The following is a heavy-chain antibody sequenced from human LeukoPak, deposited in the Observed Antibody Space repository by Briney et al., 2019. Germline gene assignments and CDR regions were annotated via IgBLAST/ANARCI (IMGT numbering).Heavy chain of an antibody. V-gene: IGHV1-69*13. CDR3: ARDKGGGDGYNFGAFDI. Sequence: SVKVSCKASGGTFSSYAISWVRQAPGQGLEWMGGIIPIFGTANYAQKFQGRVTITADESTSTAYMELSSLRSEDTAVYYCARDKGGGDGYNFGAFDIRGQGTMVTVPS. D-gene: IGHD5-24*01. CDR2: IIPIFGTA. CDR1: GGTFSSYA. J-gene: IGHJ3*02.